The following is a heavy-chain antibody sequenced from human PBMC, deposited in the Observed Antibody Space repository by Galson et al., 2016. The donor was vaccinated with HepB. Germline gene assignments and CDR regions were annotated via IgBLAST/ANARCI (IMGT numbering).Heavy chain of an antibody. CDR1: GFTFSDSA. Sequence: SLRLSCAASGFTFSDSAMHWVRQPSGKGLEWVGRIRKKANNYATSYGASVKGRFTISRDDSKATAYLQMTSLKTEDTAVYYCATSSPSSQPANRGQGTLVTVSS. J-gene: IGHJ4*02. CDR2: IRKKANNYAT. D-gene: IGHD2-2*01. V-gene: IGHV3-73*01. CDR3: ATSSPSSQPAN.